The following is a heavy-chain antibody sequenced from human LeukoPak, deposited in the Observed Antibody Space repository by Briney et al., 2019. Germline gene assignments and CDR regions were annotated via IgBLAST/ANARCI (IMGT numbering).Heavy chain of an antibody. CDR1: GFTFTTYW. Sequence: GGSLRPSCAASGFTFTTYWMTWVRQAPGKGLEWVASINQGGTEKYYVDSVKGRFTISRDNAKNSLYLQMNSLRAEDTAVYYCARAVTDTKRGYYYYMDVWGKGTTVTISS. D-gene: IGHD2-21*02. CDR3: ARAVTDTKRGYYYYMDV. J-gene: IGHJ6*03. CDR2: INQGGTEK. V-gene: IGHV3-7*01.